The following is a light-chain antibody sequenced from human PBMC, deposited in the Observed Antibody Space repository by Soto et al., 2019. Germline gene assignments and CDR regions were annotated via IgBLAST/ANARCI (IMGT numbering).Light chain of an antibody. V-gene: IGKV3-15*01. CDR1: QSVSSN. CDR3: QQYTTWPNT. CDR2: GAS. J-gene: IGKJ2*01. Sequence: EIGMTQSPATLSVSPGERATLSCRASQSVSSNLAWYQQKPGQAPRLLIYGASTKATGIPARFSGSPSGTEFTLTISSLQSEDFAVYYCQQYTTWPNTFGQGTKLEIK.